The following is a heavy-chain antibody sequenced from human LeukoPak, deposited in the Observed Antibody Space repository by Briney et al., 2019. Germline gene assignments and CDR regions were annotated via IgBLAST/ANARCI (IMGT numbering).Heavy chain of an antibody. CDR2: IYTSGST. J-gene: IGHJ3*02. Sequence: SETLSLTCTVSGGSISSGSYYWSWIRQPAGKGLEWIGRIYTSGSTNYNPSLKSRVTISVDTSKNQFSLKLSSVTAADTAVYYCVRDRIQLWFQHDAFDIWGQGTMVTVSS. CDR1: GGSISSGSYY. CDR3: VRDRIQLWFQHDAFDI. D-gene: IGHD5-18*01. V-gene: IGHV4-61*02.